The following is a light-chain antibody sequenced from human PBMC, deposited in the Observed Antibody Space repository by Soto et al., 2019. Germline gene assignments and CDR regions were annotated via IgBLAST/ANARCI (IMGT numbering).Light chain of an antibody. CDR1: QGIRND. CDR3: LQDDNYPFT. CDR2: GVS. J-gene: IGKJ2*01. V-gene: IGKV1-6*01. Sequence: ATQMTQSPSSLSASVGDRVIITCRASQGIRNDLGWYQQKPGKAPKLLIYGVSSIQSGVPSRFSGSGSGTDFTLTISSLQPEDFGTYYCLQDDNYPFTFGQGTKLEIK.